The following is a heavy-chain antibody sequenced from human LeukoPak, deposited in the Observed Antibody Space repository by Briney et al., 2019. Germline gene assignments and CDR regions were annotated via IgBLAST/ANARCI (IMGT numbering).Heavy chain of an antibody. D-gene: IGHD3-3*01. Sequence: GGSLRLSCAASGFSFSTYAMLWVRQAPGKGLEWVAVISFDGRNEYYADSVKGRFTISRDISKNTLYLQMNSLRPEDTAVYYCARGGDSWSGYSYGLDVWGQGTTVTVSS. V-gene: IGHV3-30-3*01. J-gene: IGHJ6*02. CDR1: GFSFSTYA. CDR2: ISFDGRNE. CDR3: ARGGDSWSGYSYGLDV.